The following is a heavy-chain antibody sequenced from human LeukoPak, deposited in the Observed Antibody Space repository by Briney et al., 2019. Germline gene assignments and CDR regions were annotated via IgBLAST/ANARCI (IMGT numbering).Heavy chain of an antibody. CDR2: ISSSGSTI. D-gene: IGHD6-13*01. CDR3: AREGGFSSSWYTKAYFDY. V-gene: IGHV3-48*03. Sequence: GGSLTLSCAASGFTFSSYDMNWVRQAPGKGLEWVSYISSSGSTIYYADSVKGRFTISRDNAKNSLYLQMNSLRAEDTAVYYCAREGGFSSSWYTKAYFDYWGEGTLATVSS. CDR1: GFTFSSYD. J-gene: IGHJ4*02.